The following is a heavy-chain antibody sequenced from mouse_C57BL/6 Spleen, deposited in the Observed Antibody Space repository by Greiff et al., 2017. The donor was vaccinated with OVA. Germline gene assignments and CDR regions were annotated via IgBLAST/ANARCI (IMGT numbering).Heavy chain of an antibody. D-gene: IGHD1-1*01. CDR1: GYTFTDYN. CDR2: INPNNGGT. J-gene: IGHJ2*01. CDR3: AGSYYGSTLFDY. V-gene: IGHV1-22*01. Sequence: EVQLQQSGPELVKPGASVKMSCKASGYTFTDYNMHWVKQSHGKSLEWIGYINPNNGGTSYNQKFKGKATLTVNKSSSTAYMELRSLTSEDSAVYYCAGSYYGSTLFDYWGQGTTLTVSS.